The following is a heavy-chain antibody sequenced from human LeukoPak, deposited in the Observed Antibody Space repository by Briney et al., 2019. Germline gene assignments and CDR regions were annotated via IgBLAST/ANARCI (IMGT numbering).Heavy chain of an antibody. CDR2: IYYSGST. Sequence: PSETLSLTCTVSGVSISSSSYYWGWIRQPTGEGVEWMVSIYYSGSTYYNASLKSRVTISVDTSKNQFSLYLSSVTAADKAVYYCARHTGTWLQLDYWGQGTLVTVSS. D-gene: IGHD5-24*01. CDR3: ARHTGTWLQLDY. J-gene: IGHJ4*02. V-gene: IGHV4-39*01. CDR1: GVSISSSSYY.